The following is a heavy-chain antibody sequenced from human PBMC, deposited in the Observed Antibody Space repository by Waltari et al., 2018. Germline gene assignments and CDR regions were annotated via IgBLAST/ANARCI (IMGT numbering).Heavy chain of an antibody. J-gene: IGHJ4*02. CDR1: GGSMSNYS. V-gene: IGHV4-59*01. D-gene: IGHD6-13*01. Sequence: QVQLQESGPGLVKPSETLSLTCNVSGGSMSNYSWSWIRQPPGKGLEWIGYIYYSGTTNYNPSLKSRVTMSVDTSKNQFSLKLTSVTAADTAVYYCARGSGRQLTYWGQGTLVTVSS. CDR2: IYYSGTT. CDR3: ARGSGRQLTY.